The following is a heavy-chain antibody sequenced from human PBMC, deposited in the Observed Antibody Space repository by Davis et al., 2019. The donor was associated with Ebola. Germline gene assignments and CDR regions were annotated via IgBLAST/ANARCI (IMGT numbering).Heavy chain of an antibody. Sequence: GESLKISCAASGFTVSSNYMSWVRQAPGKGLEWVANIERDGSQEYYVDSVKGRFTISRDNTQNSLYLEMRNLRVGDTGVYYCARAMVTADFDCWGQGTLVTVSS. J-gene: IGHJ4*02. D-gene: IGHD5-18*01. CDR1: GFTVSSNY. V-gene: IGHV3-7*01. CDR3: ARAMVTADFDC. CDR2: IERDGSQE.